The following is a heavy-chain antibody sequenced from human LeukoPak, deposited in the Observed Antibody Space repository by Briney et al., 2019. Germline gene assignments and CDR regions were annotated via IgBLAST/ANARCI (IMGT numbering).Heavy chain of an antibody. V-gene: IGHV3-23*01. J-gene: IGHJ5*02. CDR2: ISGSGGST. Sequence: GGFLRLSCAASGFTFSSYAMSWVRQAPGKGLEWVSAISGSGGSTYYADSVKGRFTISRDNSKNTLYLQMNSLRAEDTAVYSCAKSVVAGTLDWFDPWGQGTLVTVSS. D-gene: IGHD6-19*01. CDR3: AKSVVAGTLDWFDP. CDR1: GFTFSSYA.